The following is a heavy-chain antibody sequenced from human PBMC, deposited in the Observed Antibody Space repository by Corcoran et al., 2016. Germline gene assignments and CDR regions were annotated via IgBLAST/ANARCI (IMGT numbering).Heavy chain of an antibody. D-gene: IGHD2-2*01. V-gene: IGHV4-38-2*02. CDR3: ARDQSYCSSTSCSEDYSYGMDV. Sequence: QVQLQESGPGLVKPSETLSLTCTVSGYSISSGYYWGWIRQPPGKGLEWIGSIYHSGSTYYNPSLKSRVTISVDTSKNQFSLKLSSVTAADTAVYYCARDQSYCSSTSCSEDYSYGMDVWGQGTTVTVSS. CDR2: IYHSGST. J-gene: IGHJ6*02. CDR1: GYSISSGYY.